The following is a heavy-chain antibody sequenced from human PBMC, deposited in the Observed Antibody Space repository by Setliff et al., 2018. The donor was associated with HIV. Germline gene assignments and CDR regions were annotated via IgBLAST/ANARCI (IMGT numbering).Heavy chain of an antibody. CDR1: GDTVSSYA. CDR2: IIPIFRTP. V-gene: IGHV1-69*13. J-gene: IGHJ5*02. D-gene: IGHD2-15*01. Sequence: SVKVSCKASGDTVSSYAISWVRQAPGQGLEWMGGIIPIFRTPKYAQKFQDRVTISADESTSTAYMELRDLRPQDTAFYFCSRGPSRILEAAPETSWGQGTLVTVSS. CDR3: SRGPSRILEAAPETS.